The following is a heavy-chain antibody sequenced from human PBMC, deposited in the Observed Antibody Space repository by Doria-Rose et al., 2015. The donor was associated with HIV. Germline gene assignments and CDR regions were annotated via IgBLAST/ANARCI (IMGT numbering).Heavy chain of an antibody. CDR3: ARDSGSYNFDY. CDR2: IYYSGST. V-gene: IGHV4-31*02. J-gene: IGHJ4*02. D-gene: IGHD1-26*01. CDR1: SSCYY. Sequence: SSCYYWTWIRQHPGNCLDWLGYIYYSGSTYYNPSLKSRVTISVDTSKNQFSLKLSSVAAADTAVYYCARDSGSYNFDYWGQGTRGTGSS.